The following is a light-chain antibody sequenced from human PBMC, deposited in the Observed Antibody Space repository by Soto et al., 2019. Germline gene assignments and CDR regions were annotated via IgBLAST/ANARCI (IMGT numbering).Light chain of an antibody. Sequence: QSVLTQPPSASGSPGQSVAISCTGTSSDVGGYNYVSWYQQHPGKAPKLMIYEVNKRPSGVPDRFSGSKSGNTASLTVSGLHAEDEDDYYCSSYAGNTNVFGTGTKLTVL. V-gene: IGLV2-8*01. CDR2: EVN. J-gene: IGLJ1*01. CDR1: SSDVGGYNY. CDR3: SSYAGNTNV.